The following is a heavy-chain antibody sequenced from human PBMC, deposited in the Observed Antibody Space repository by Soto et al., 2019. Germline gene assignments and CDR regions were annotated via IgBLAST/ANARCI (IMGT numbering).Heavy chain of an antibody. J-gene: IGHJ3*02. CDR3: ARGGWINDAFDI. V-gene: IGHV1-2*04. Sequence: ASVQDSCKASGYTFTGYYMHWVRQAPGQGREGMGWSNPNSGGKNYAQKFQGWVTMTRDTSISTAYMALSRVRSDDTAVYYCARGGWINDAFDIWGQGTMVTVSS. CDR2: SNPNSGGK. CDR1: GYTFTGYY. D-gene: IGHD5-12*01.